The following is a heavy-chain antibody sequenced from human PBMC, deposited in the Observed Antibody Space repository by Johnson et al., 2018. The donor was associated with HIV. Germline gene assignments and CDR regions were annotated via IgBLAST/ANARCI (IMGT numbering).Heavy chain of an antibody. V-gene: IGHV3-30-3*01. Sequence: QVQLVESGGGVVQPGRSLRLSCAASGFTFSRYAMHWVRRAPGKGLEWMAIISYDGSNKYYADSVKGRFTISRDNSKNTLYLQMNSLRAEDTAVYYCANLPTRRSYYTLGAFDIWGQGTMVTVSS. D-gene: IGHD1-26*01. CDR2: ISYDGSNK. CDR3: ANLPTRRSYYTLGAFDI. J-gene: IGHJ3*02. CDR1: GFTFSRYA.